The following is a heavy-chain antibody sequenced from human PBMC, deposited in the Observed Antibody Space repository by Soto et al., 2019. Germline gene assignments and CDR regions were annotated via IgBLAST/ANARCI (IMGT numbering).Heavy chain of an antibody. CDR2: ISGSGGST. D-gene: IGHD3-22*01. Sequence: EVQLLESGGGLVQPGGSLRLSCAASGFTFSSYAMSWVRQAPGKGLEWVSAISGSGGSTYYADSVKGRFTISRDNSKNPLYLQMNSLRAEDTAVYYCAGKGPYYYDSSGYYYADYYFDYWGQGTLVTVSS. CDR1: GFTFSSYA. CDR3: AGKGPYYYDSSGYYYADYYFDY. V-gene: IGHV3-23*01. J-gene: IGHJ4*02.